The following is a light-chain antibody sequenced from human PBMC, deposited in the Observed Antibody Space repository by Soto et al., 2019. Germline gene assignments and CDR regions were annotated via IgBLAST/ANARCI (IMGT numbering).Light chain of an antibody. J-gene: IGKJ1*01. CDR2: GAS. CDR1: QSVSNNY. Sequence: DIVLTQSPGTLSLSPGERATLSCRASQSVSNNYLAWYQQKPGQAPRLLIYGASNRATTITDRLSGSGSGTEFTLTIGRLEPEDFAVYYCQQYGSSGTFGQGTKVDIK. V-gene: IGKV3-20*01. CDR3: QQYGSSGT.